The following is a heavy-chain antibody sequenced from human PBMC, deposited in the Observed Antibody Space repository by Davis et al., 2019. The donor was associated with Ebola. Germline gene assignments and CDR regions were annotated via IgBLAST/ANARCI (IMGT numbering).Heavy chain of an antibody. CDR2: LIPIFGTA. D-gene: IGHD6-19*01. Sequence: SVKVSCKASGGTFSSYAISWVRQAPGQGLEWMGGLIPIFGTANYAQKFQGRVTITADESTSTAYMELSSLRSEDTAVYYCARGSGWYEGVAFDIWGQGTMVTVSS. CDR1: GGTFSSYA. J-gene: IGHJ3*02. CDR3: ARGSGWYEGVAFDI. V-gene: IGHV1-69*13.